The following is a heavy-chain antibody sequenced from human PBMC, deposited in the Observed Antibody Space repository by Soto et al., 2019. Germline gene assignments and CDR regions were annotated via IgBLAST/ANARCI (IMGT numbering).Heavy chain of an antibody. CDR1: GYTFTDYY. J-gene: IGHJ4*02. Sequence: AAVKVSCKASGYTFTDYYIQWVRQAPGQGLEWIGWINPKNGGTKYAQKFQGRVTMTRDTSVRTAYMELNRLKYDDTAVYYCARGGNSGYYYEWGQGTLVTVSS. CDR3: ARGGNSGYYYE. D-gene: IGHD5-12*01. CDR2: INPKNGGT. V-gene: IGHV1-2*02.